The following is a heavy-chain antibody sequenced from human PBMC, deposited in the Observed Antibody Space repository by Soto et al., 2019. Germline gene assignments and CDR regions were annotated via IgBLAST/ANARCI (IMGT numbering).Heavy chain of an antibody. CDR3: ARDSVGTGWFDP. Sequence: QVQLQESGPGLVKPSATLSLTCSVSGGSFSCHDWSWIRQPPGKGLEWIGEINASGRPTYNPSLTSRITISVDTSKNQFSLNLTSVTAADTAVYYCARDSVGTGWFDPWGQGTLVTVSS. CDR1: GGSFSCHD. D-gene: IGHD3-10*01. V-gene: IGHV4-59*11. CDR2: INASGRP. J-gene: IGHJ5*02.